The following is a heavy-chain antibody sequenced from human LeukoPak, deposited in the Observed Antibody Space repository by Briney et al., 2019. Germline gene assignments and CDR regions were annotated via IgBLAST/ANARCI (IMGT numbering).Heavy chain of an antibody. CDR3: ARHINTMVRGVLRFNWFDP. CDR1: GGSISTSSYY. D-gene: IGHD3-10*01. V-gene: IGHV4-39*01. CDR2: IFYSGST. Sequence: SETLSLTCTVSGGSISTSSYYWGWVRQPPGKGLEWIGNIFYSGSTYYSPSLKSRVTISVDTSKNQFSLKLSSVTAADTAVYYCARHINTMVRGVLRFNWFDPWGQGTLVTVSS. J-gene: IGHJ5*02.